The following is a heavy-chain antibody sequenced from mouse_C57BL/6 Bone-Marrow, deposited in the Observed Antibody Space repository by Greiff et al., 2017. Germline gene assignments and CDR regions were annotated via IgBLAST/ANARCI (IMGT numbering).Heavy chain of an antibody. V-gene: IGHV7-3*01. CDR1: GFTFTDYY. Sequence: EVKVVESGGGLVQPGGSLSLSCAASGFTFTDYYMSWVRQPPGKALEWLGFIRNKANGYTTEYSASVKGRFTISRDNSQSILYLQMNALRAEDSATYYCASPPYGYDAWFAYWGQGTLVTVSA. J-gene: IGHJ3*01. CDR3: ASPPYGYDAWFAY. D-gene: IGHD2-2*01. CDR2: IRNKANGYTT.